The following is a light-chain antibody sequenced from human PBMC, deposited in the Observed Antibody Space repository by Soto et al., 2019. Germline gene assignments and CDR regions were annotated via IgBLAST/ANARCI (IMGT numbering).Light chain of an antibody. CDR2: ATS. J-gene: IGKJ3*01. Sequence: DIQMTQSPSSLSSSVGDRVTITCRASQDISNYLAWYQQKPGKVPKLLIYATSSLQSGVPSRFSGSGSGTDFTLTISSLQPEDFATYYCQQANSFPPTFGPGTKVDI. CDR1: QDISNY. V-gene: IGKV1-12*01. CDR3: QQANSFPPT.